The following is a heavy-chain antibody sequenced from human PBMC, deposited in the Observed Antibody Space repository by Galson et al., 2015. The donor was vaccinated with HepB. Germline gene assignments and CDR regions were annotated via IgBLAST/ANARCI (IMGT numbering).Heavy chain of an antibody. V-gene: IGHV3-33*01. D-gene: IGHD1-14*01. Sequence: SLRLSCAASGFIFRNYGMHWVRQAPGKGLEWAAAIRYDGSNEYYVDSVKGRFTISRESSKSTLYLQMNSLRVEDTAVDYCASDSGKRYDYWGQGTLVTVSS. CDR1: GFIFRNYG. J-gene: IGHJ4*02. CDR3: ASDSGKRYDY. CDR2: IRYDGSNE.